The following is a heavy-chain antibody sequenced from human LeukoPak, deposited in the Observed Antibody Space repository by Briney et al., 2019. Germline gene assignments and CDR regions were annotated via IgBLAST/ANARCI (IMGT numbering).Heavy chain of an antibody. CDR1: GDSVSTTIYY. J-gene: IGHJ3*02. CDR2: IYYSGST. CDR3: ARIYPIIGYCSSTSCPASFDI. D-gene: IGHD2-2*01. V-gene: IGHV4-39*07. Sequence: SETLSLTCTVSGDSVSTTIYYWGWIRQPPGRGLECIGSIYYSGSTYYNPSLKSRATILVDTSRNQFSLKLSSVTAADTAVYYCARIYPIIGYCSSTSCPASFDIWAKGQWSPSLQ.